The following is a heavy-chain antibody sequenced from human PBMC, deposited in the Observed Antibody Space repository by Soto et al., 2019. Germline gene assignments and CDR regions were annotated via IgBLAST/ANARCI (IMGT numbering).Heavy chain of an antibody. CDR3: AREKYSGYDF. Sequence: SETLSLTCTVSGGSISSGSYYWGWVRQPPGKGLEWIGYIYYSGSTNYNPSLKSRVTISVDTSKNQFSLKLSSVTAADTAVYYCAREKYSGYDFWGQGTLVTVSS. CDR1: GGSISSGSYY. D-gene: IGHD5-12*01. V-gene: IGHV4-61*01. J-gene: IGHJ4*02. CDR2: IYYSGST.